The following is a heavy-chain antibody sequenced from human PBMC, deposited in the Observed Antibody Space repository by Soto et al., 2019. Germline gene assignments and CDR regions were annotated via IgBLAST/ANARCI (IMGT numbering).Heavy chain of an antibody. CDR1: CDSISSINW. CDR2: IYHIVST. CDR3: ARVPGP. J-gene: IGHJ5*02. V-gene: IGHV4-4*02. Sequence: SETLSLTCAVSCDSISSINWWSWVRQPPGKGLDWIGEIYHIVSTXXNPSLKSXXTISVDNSNNXFSLKLTSVTAADTAVYYCARVPGPWCQGTLVTVSS. D-gene: IGHD3-10*01.